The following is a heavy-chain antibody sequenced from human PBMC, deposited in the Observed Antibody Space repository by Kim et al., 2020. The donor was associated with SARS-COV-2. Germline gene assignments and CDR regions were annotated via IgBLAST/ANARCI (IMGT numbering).Heavy chain of an antibody. J-gene: IGHJ4*02. V-gene: IGHV3-64D*09. Sequence: GGSLGLSCSASGFTFSSYAMHWVRQAPGKGLEYVSAISSNGGSTYYADSVKGRFTISRDNSKNTLYLQMSSLRAEDTAVYYCVKRGSGYDFGIDYWGQGTLVTVSS. CDR1: GFTFSSYA. CDR3: VKRGSGYDFGIDY. D-gene: IGHD5-12*01. CDR2: ISSNGGST.